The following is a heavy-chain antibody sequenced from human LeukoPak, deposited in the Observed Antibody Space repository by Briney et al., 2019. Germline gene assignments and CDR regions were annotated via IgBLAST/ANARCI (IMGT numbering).Heavy chain of an antibody. CDR1: GFTFCDYY. CDR3: ATYCSSTSCYLGSFDY. CDR2: ISSSGSTI. J-gene: IGHJ4*02. Sequence: PGGSLRLSCAASGFTFCDYYMSWIRQAPGKGLEWVSYISSSGSTIYYADSVKGRFTISRDNAKNSLYLQMNSLRAEDTAVYYCATYCSSTSCYLGSFDYWGQGTLVTVSS. V-gene: IGHV3-11*04. D-gene: IGHD2-2*01.